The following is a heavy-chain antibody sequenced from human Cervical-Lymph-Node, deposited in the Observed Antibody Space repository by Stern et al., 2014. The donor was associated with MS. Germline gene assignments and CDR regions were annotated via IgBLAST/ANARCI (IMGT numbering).Heavy chain of an antibody. CDR1: GFTFDHYG. CDR2: ISFDGSNK. CDR3: AKLYAPMDPDFDS. V-gene: IGHV3-30*18. J-gene: IGHJ4*02. Sequence: VQLVESGGGVVQPGRSLRLSCTASGFTFDHYGIHWVRQAPGRGLEWVALISFDGSNKYYARSVRGRFTISRDNSKNTLYRQMNNLKPEDTATYYCAKLYAPMDPDFDSWGQGTRVTVSS. D-gene: IGHD2/OR15-2a*01.